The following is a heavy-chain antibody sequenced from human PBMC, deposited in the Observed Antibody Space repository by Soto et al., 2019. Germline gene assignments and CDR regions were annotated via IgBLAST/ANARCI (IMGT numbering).Heavy chain of an antibody. CDR1: GDSISSGSYY. CDR3: ARERPYYRHTGGSPGWVAVDI. D-gene: IGHD2-8*02. CDR2: ISYSGST. Sequence: QVQLQESGPGLVKPSQALSLTCTVSGDSISSGSYYWSWLRQHPGKGLEWIAYISYSGSTYYNPYLKSRVAISVEASENQLSLKLNAVTAADTAAYFCARERPYYRHTGGSPGWVAVDIWRQGTMVTVSS. J-gene: IGHJ3*02. V-gene: IGHV4-31*03.